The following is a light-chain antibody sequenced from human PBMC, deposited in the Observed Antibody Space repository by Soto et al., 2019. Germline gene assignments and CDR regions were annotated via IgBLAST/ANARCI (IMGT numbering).Light chain of an antibody. CDR3: CSYAGSSTFGVV. CDR2: EGS. Sequence: QSVLTQPASVSGSPGQSITISCTGTSSDVGSYNLVSLYQQHPGKAPKLMIYEGSKRPSGDSNRFSGSKSGNTASLTIPGLQAEDEADYYCCSYAGSSTFGVVFGGGTKVTVL. CDR1: SSDVGSYNL. V-gene: IGLV2-23*03. J-gene: IGLJ2*01.